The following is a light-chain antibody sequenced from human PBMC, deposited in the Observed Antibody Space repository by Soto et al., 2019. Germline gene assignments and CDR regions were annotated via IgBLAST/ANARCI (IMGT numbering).Light chain of an antibody. Sequence: QSVLTQPASVSGSPGQSITISCTGTSSDVGAYKYVSWYQQHPGKVPKLIIYGVSNRPSGVSNRFPGSKSGNTAFLTISGLQPEDEADYYCSSFTGTTTLDVFGTGTKVTVL. CDR1: SSDVGAYKY. J-gene: IGLJ1*01. V-gene: IGLV2-14*03. CDR2: GVS. CDR3: SSFTGTTTLDV.